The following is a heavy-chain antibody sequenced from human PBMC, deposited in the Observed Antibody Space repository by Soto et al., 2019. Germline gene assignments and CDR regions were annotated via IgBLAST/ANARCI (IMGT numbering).Heavy chain of an antibody. V-gene: IGHV3-23*01. CDR1: GFTFSSYA. CDR3: ASPYYGSGSYYKSQDDY. CDR2: ISGSGGST. D-gene: IGHD3-10*01. Sequence: GGSLRLSCAASGFTFSSYAMSWVRQAPGKGLEWVSAISGSGGSTYYADSVKGRFTISRDNSRNTLFLQMNSLRAEDTAVYYCASPYYGSGSYYKSQDDYWGQGT. J-gene: IGHJ4*02.